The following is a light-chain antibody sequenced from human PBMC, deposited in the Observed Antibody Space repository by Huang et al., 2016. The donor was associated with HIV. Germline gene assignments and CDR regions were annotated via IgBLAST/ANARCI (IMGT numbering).Light chain of an antibody. J-gene: IGKJ3*01. CDR3: QQYDSLPRT. Sequence: DIQMTQSPSSLSASIGERVTITCRASRHIYSYLTWYQHRPGKAPKLPIYDAANLEVWVPARFSGSGSWRNCTLIISSLQPEEFATYYCQQYDSLPRTFGPGTKV. CDR1: RHIYSY. V-gene: IGKV1-33*01. CDR2: DAA.